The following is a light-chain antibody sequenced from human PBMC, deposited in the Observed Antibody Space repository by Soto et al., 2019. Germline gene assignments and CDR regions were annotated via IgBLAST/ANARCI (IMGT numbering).Light chain of an antibody. J-gene: IGKJ1*01. CDR2: GAS. Sequence: DIQMTQSPSSLSASVGERVTITCRASQSIRGNLNWYQQKPGKAPTLLIYGASNLARGVPSRFSGSGSGTDFTVTISSLQPEDFAAYFCQQSNSSPRTFGQGTRVDVK. CDR3: QQSNSSPRT. CDR1: QSIRGN. V-gene: IGKV1-39*01.